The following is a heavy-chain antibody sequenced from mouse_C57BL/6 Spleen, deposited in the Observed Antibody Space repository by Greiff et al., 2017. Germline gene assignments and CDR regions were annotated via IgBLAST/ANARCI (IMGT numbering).Heavy chain of an antibody. CDR1: GFSLTSYG. Sequence: QVQLQQSGPGLVAPSQSLSITCTVSGFSLTSYGVHWVRQPPGKGLEWLVVIWSDGSTTYNSAPKSRLSISKDNSKSQVFLKMNSLQTDDTAMYYCARQSLLYDYVFDYWGQGTTLTVSS. V-gene: IGHV2-6-1*01. D-gene: IGHD2-4*01. J-gene: IGHJ2*01. CDR2: IWSDGST. CDR3: ARQSLLYDYVFDY.